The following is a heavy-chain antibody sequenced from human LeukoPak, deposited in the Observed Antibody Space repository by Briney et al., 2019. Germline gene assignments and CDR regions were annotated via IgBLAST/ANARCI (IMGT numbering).Heavy chain of an antibody. Sequence: PGGSLRLSCAASGFTFSSYSMDWVRQAPGKGLEWVSYISSSSIPIYYADSVKGRFAISRDNAENSLYLQMNSLRAEDTAVYYCARDHHRRLYDSQARDTFDIWGQGTMVTVSS. CDR2: ISSSSIPI. V-gene: IGHV3-48*01. J-gene: IGHJ3*02. CDR1: GFTFSSYS. D-gene: IGHD3-22*01. CDR3: ARDHHRRLYDSQARDTFDI.